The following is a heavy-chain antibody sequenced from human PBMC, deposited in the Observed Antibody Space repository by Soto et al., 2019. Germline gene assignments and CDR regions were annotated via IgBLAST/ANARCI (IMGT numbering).Heavy chain of an antibody. V-gene: IGHV4-34*01. CDR2: INHSGST. J-gene: IGHJ4*02. Sequence: SETLSLTCAVYGGSFSGYYWSWIRQPPGKGLEWIGEINHSGSTNYNPSLKSRVTISVDTSKNQFSLKLSSVTAADTAVYYCAREDLQPRYYDILTGQYYFDYWGQGTLVTVSS. CDR3: AREDLQPRYYDILTGQYYFDY. CDR1: GGSFSGYY. D-gene: IGHD3-9*01.